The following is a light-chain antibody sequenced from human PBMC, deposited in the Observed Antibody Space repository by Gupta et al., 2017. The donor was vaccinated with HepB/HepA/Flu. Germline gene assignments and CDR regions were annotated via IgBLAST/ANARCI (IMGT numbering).Light chain of an antibody. CDR2: GSS. J-gene: IGKJ4*01. V-gene: IGKV3-11*01. Sequence: VLPHSPAPLSLSPGERATLSCWASQSVSSNLAWYQQKPGQAPRLLMYGSSNRAAGIPARFSGSGSGTEFTLTISRLEPEDFAVYYCQQYNTCPLTFGGGTQVEI. CDR1: QSVSSN. CDR3: QQYNTCPLT.